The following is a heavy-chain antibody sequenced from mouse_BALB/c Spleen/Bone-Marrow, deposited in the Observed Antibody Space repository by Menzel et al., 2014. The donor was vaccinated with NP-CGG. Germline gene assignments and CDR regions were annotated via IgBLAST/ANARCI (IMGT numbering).Heavy chain of an antibody. Sequence: VQLKESGGELVKPGASGKLSCTASGFNIKDTYLHWVKQRPVQGLDWIGRIDPAIFTKYDPKFQGKATITADTSSNTAYLHLSSLTSEDTAVYYCASYRYGWYFDVWGAGTTVTVSS. CDR3: ASYRYGWYFDV. CDR1: GFNIKDTY. CDR2: IDPAIFT. V-gene: IGHV14-3*02. D-gene: IGHD2-14*01. J-gene: IGHJ1*01.